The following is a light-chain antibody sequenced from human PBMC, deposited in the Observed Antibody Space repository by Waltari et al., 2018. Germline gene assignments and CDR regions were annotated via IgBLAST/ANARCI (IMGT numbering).Light chain of an antibody. V-gene: IGLV4-69*01. J-gene: IGLJ3*02. CDR1: SGHSTNI. Sequence: QLVLTQSPSASASLGASVNLTCTRSSGHSTNIVAWHQQKPEKGPRYLMKVNSDGSHTKGDEIPDRFAGSSSGSERYLTISSLQSEDEADYYCQTGGHGTWVFGGGTKLTVV. CDR2: VNSDGSH. CDR3: QTGGHGTWV.